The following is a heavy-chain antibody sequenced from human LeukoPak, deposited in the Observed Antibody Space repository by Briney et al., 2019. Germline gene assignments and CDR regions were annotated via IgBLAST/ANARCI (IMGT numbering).Heavy chain of an antibody. D-gene: IGHD6-13*01. V-gene: IGHV1-8*01. CDR2: MNPNSGNT. J-gene: IGHJ6*02. Sequence: VASVKVSCKASGYTFTSYDINWVRQATGQGLEWMGWMNPNSGNTGYAQKFQGRVTMTRNTSISTAYMELSSLRSEDTAVYYCARRYSSYYYYYGMDVWGQGTTVTVSS. CDR3: ARRYSSYYYYYGMDV. CDR1: GYTFTSYD.